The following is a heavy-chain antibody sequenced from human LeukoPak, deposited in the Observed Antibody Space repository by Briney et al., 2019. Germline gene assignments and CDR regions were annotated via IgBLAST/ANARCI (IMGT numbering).Heavy chain of an antibody. V-gene: IGHV1-46*01. Sequence: ASVKVSCKASGYTFTSNYIHWVRQAPGRGLEWMGVINPSGGGTSYAQKFQGRVSMTRDTSTSTVDMELSSLRSEDTAMYYCARGLYSGTYGGADYWGQGTQVTVSS. CDR1: GYTFTSNY. CDR2: INPSGGGT. D-gene: IGHD1-26*01. CDR3: ARGLYSGTYGGADY. J-gene: IGHJ4*02.